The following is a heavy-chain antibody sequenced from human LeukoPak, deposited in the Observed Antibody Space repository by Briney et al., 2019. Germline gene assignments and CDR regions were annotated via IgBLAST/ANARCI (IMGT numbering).Heavy chain of an antibody. D-gene: IGHD5-18*01. CDR2: INHSGST. J-gene: IGHJ4*02. CDR1: GGSFSGYY. CDR3: ARTLRGYSYGGAFDY. Sequence: SETQSLTCAVYGGSFSGYYWSWIRQPPGKGLEWIGEINHSGSTNYNPSLKSRVTISVDTSKNQISLKLSSVTAADTAVYYCARTLRGYSYGGAFDYWGQGTLVTVSS. V-gene: IGHV4-34*01.